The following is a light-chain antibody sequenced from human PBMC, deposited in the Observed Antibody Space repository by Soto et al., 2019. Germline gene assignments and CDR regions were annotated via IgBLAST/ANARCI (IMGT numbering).Light chain of an antibody. CDR2: DDY. CDR3: QQFHSFYRT. CDR1: QGIESD. J-gene: IGKJ1*01. Sequence: AIQMTQSPSSLSASVVARITITCRASQGIESDLSWYQQRQGKDHKLMIYDDYTLESGVKSRFSGSGSGTEFTLTIRSMQPEEFATYYCQQFHSFYRTCGKGNQVDI. V-gene: IGKV1-13*02.